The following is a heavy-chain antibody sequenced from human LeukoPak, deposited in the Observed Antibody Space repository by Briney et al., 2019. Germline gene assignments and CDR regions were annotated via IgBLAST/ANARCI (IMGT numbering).Heavy chain of an antibody. D-gene: IGHD3-22*01. J-gene: IGHJ3*02. CDR3: ARVLDYYDSSGYRLGAFDI. V-gene: IGHV4-59*01. Sequence: SETLSLTCTVSGGSISSYYWSWIRQPPGKGLEWIGYIYYSGSTNYNPSLKSRVTISVDTSKNQFSLKLSSVTAADTVVYYCARVLDYYDSSGYRLGAFDIWGQGTMVTVSS. CDR2: IYYSGST. CDR1: GGSISSYY.